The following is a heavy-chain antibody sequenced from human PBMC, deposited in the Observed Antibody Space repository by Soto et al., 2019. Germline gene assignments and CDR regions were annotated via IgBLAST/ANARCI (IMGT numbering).Heavy chain of an antibody. CDR3: ARGTSHYNYVHVWY. V-gene: IGHV3-7*03. D-gene: IGHD3-16*01. CDR1: GFTFSSYW. CDR2: IKQDGRET. Sequence: EVQLVESGGGLVQPGGSLRLSFAASGFTFSSYWMSWVRQAPGKALECVANIKQDGRETYYVDSVKGRFTISRDNANSALYLQVDSLGAEDTAVYYCARGTSHYNYVHVWYWGQGTHVIVSS. J-gene: IGHJ4*02.